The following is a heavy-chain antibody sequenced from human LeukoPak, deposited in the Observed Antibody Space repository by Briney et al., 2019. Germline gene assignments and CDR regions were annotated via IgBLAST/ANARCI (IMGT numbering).Heavy chain of an antibody. Sequence: SVKVSCKASGGTFTRYAISWVRQAPGQGLEWMGGIIPIFGTANYAQKFQGRVTITTDESTSTAYMELSSLRSEDTAVYYCARGAITIFGVASPRYYYYMDVCGNGTTVTVSS. CDR1: GGTFTRYA. CDR2: IIPIFGTA. CDR3: ARGAITIFGVASPRYYYYMDV. J-gene: IGHJ6*03. D-gene: IGHD3-3*01. V-gene: IGHV1-69*05.